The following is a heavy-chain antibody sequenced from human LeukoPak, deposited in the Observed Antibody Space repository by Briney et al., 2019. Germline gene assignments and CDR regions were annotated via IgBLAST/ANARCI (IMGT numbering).Heavy chain of an antibody. CDR2: IKCKTDGGTT. J-gene: IGHJ4*02. CDR3: TTDSALNDY. Sequence: GGSLRLSCAASGFTFSNAWMNWVRQAPGKGLEWVGRIKCKTDGGTTDYAAPVKGRFTISRDDSKNTLYLQMNSLKTEDTAVYYCTTDSALNDYWGQGTLVTVSS. CDR1: GFTFSNAW. V-gene: IGHV3-15*07. D-gene: IGHD1-26*01.